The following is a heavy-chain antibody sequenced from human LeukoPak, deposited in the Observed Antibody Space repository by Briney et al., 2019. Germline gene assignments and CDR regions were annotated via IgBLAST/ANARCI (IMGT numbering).Heavy chain of an antibody. CDR2: ISAYNGNT. V-gene: IGHV1-18*01. CDR3: AAPRDGVPAALDQFDY. Sequence: ASVKVSCKASGYTFTNYGITWVRQAPGQGLEWMGWISAYNGNTNYAQKFQERVTITRDMSTSTAYMELSSLRSEDTAVYYCAAPRDGVPAALDQFDYWGQGTLVTVSS. J-gene: IGHJ4*02. D-gene: IGHD2-2*01. CDR1: GYTFTNYG.